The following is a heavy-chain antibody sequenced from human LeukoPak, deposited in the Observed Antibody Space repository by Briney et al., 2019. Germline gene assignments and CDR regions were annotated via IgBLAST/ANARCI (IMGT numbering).Heavy chain of an antibody. CDR2: IYTSGST. J-gene: IGHJ6*03. CDR1: GGSISSYY. D-gene: IGHD3-3*01. CDR3: ARVYDFWSGNLYNYYYMDV. Sequence: SETLSLTCTVSGGSISSYYWGWIRQPAGKGLEWIGRIYTSGSTNYNPSLKSRVTISVDKSKNQFSLKLSSVTAADTAVYYCARVYDFWSGNLYNYYYMDVWGKGTTVTVSS. V-gene: IGHV4-4*07.